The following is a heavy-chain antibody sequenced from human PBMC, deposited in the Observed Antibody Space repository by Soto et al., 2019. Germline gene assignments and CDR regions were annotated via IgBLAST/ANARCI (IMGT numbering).Heavy chain of an antibody. CDR1: GYSLTRYG. V-gene: IGHV1-3*05. D-gene: IGHD3-22*01. CDR3: ARKDDLWDSSGLDY. CDR2: INVGNGNT. Sequence: QVQLVQSGAEEAKPGASVKVSCKASGYSLTRYGTHWVRQAPGQRPEWMGWINVGNGNTKYSQKFQDRVTITRDTSASTAYMELSSLRSEDTAVYYCARKDDLWDSSGLDYWGQGTLVTVSS. J-gene: IGHJ4*02.